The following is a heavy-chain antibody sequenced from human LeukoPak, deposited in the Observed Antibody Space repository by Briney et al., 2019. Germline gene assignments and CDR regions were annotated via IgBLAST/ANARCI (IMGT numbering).Heavy chain of an antibody. CDR1: GGSISSYY. CDR3: ARVHGYCSSTSCYNWFDP. V-gene: IGHV4-59*01. CDR2: IYYSGST. J-gene: IGHJ5*02. D-gene: IGHD2-2*01. Sequence: SETLSLTCTASGGSISSYYWSWIRQPPGKGLEWIGYIYYSGSTNYNPSLKSRVTISVDTSKNQFSLKLSSVTAADTAVYYCARVHGYCSSTSCYNWFDPWGQGTLVTVSS.